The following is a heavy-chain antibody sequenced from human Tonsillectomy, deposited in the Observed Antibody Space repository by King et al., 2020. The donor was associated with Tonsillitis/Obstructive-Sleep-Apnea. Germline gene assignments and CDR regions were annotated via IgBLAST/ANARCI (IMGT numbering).Heavy chain of an antibody. Sequence: VQLQQWGAGLLKPSETLSLTCAVYGGSFSGYYWSWIRQPPGKGLEWIGEINHSGSTNYNPSLKSRVTISVDTSKNQFSLKLSSVTAADTAVYYCARHRSRVGATNYWYFDLWGRGTLVTVSS. J-gene: IGHJ2*01. D-gene: IGHD1-26*01. V-gene: IGHV4-34*01. CDR2: INHSGST. CDR3: ARHRSRVGATNYWYFDL. CDR1: GGSFSGYY.